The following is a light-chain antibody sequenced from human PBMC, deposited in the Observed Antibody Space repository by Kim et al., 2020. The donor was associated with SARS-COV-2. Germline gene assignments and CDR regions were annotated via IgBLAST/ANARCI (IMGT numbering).Light chain of an antibody. CDR2: LNSDGSH. Sequence: ASVKLTCTLSSGNSSYAIAWHQQQPEKGPRYLMKLNSDGSHSKGDGIPDRFSGSSSGAERYLTISSLHSEDEADYYCQTWGTGMGVFGGGTQLTVL. CDR1: SGNSSYA. CDR3: QTWGTGMGV. J-gene: IGLJ3*02. V-gene: IGLV4-69*01.